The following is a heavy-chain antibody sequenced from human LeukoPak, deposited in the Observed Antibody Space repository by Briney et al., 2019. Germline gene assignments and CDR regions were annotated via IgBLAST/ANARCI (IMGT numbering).Heavy chain of an antibody. V-gene: IGHV4-30-4*01. CDR1: GGSISSGDYY. D-gene: IGHD3-22*01. J-gene: IGHJ5*02. CDR2: TYYSGST. CDR3: ARPYYYDSRIDP. Sequence: PSQTLSLPCTVSGGSISSGDYYWSWIRQPPGKGLEWIGYTYYSGSTYYNPSLKSRATISVDTSKNQFSLKLTSVTAADTAVYYCARPYYYDSRIDPWGQGTLVTVSS.